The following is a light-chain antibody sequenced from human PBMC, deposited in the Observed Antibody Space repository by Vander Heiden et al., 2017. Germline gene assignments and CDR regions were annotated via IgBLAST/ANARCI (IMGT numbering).Light chain of an antibody. CDR1: ASPNTN. CDR3: FSSDISGAHWV. CDR2: EDD. V-gene: IGLV3-10*01. J-gene: IGLJ3*02. Sequence: SHDLTHPPSVPASTGQAARITCSADASPNTNVTWYQHKSGQAPVVVNYEDDERPPGIPERFSFSTSGTVATVIVRRARVEDEADYYYFSSDISGAHWVFGGGTKLTVL.